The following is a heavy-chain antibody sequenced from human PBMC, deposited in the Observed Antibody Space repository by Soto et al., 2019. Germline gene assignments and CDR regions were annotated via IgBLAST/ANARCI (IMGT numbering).Heavy chain of an antibody. J-gene: IGHJ4*02. V-gene: IGHV1-3*01. D-gene: IGHD2-2*01. Sequence: SVKGACKASVYTVTTYTINWLRQAPGQRLEWMGWINGGSGNTKYSQKFQGRVTITRDTSASTVYMELRSLRYEDTAVYYCAGPRRYCSSTSCYFPFDYWGQGTQVTVSS. CDR2: INGGSGNT. CDR3: AGPRRYCSSTSCYFPFDY. CDR1: VYTVTTYT.